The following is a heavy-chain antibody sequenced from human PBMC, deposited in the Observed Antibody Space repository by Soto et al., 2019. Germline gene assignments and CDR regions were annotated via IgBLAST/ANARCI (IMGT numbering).Heavy chain of an antibody. CDR2: IYPSGTT. Sequence: ETLSRTCPVSGGSMRTYYWGWIRQPSGKPLEWIGRIYPSGTTNYNPSLKSRVTLSLDTSKKQFSLNLSSVTAADTAVYYCAREGASGFGMDVWGQGTTVTVSS. D-gene: IGHD1-26*01. J-gene: IGHJ6*02. CDR1: GGSMRTYY. CDR3: AREGASGFGMDV. V-gene: IGHV4-4*07.